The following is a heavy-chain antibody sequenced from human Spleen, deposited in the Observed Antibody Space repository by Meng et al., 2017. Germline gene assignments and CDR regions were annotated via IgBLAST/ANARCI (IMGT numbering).Heavy chain of an antibody. Sequence: SVKVSCKSSGGTFNTYSFTWLRQAPGQGLEWVGGIIPLFATPNYAQDFQGRVTITADDSTSTVYMELSSLRPDDTALYFCARAFSGSYYRCDSWGQGTRVTVSS. CDR1: GGTFNTYS. D-gene: IGHD1-26*01. CDR2: IIPLFATP. CDR3: ARAFSGSYYRCDS. V-gene: IGHV1-69*13. J-gene: IGHJ4*02.